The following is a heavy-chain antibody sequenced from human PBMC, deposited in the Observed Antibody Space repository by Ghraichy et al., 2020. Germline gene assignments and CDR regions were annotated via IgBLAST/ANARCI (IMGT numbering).Heavy chain of an antibody. CDR1: GFTFSSYA. CDR3: ARDRGSYDYYYFDY. D-gene: IGHD1-26*01. CDR2: ISYDGSNK. Sequence: GGSLRLSCAASGFTFSSYAMHWVRQAPGKGLEWVAVISYDGSNKYYADSVKGRFTISRDNSKNTLYLQMNSLRAEDTAVYYCARDRGSYDYYYFDYWGQGTLVTVSS. J-gene: IGHJ4*02. V-gene: IGHV3-30-3*01.